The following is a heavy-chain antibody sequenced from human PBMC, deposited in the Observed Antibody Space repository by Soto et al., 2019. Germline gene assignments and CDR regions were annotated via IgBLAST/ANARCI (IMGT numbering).Heavy chain of an antibody. CDR3: ARDSEDYYGSGHGMDV. J-gene: IGHJ6*02. D-gene: IGHD3-10*01. CDR1: GYTFTSYG. Sequence: ASVKVSCKASGYTFTSYGISWVRQAPGQGLEWMGWINAYSGDTNYAQKFQGWVTMTRDTSTSTAYMELSRLRSDDTAVYYCARDSEDYYGSGHGMDVWGQGTTVTVSS. V-gene: IGHV1-18*01. CDR2: INAYSGDT.